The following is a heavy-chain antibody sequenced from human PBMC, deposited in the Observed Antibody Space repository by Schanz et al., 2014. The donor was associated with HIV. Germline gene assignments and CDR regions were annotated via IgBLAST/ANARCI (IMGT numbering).Heavy chain of an antibody. CDR1: GYTFTSHY. J-gene: IGHJ4*02. Sequence: QVHLVQSGAEVTKPGASVTVSCKASGYTFTSHYIHWVRQAPGQGFEWMAIINPIGGSTSYAQRLQGRVTMTSDMSTSTVYMELSSLRSEDTAVYYCARAPYTSGWYGVDYWGQGTLVTVSS. CDR3: ARAPYTSGWYGVDY. CDR2: INPIGGST. D-gene: IGHD6-19*01. V-gene: IGHV1-46*01.